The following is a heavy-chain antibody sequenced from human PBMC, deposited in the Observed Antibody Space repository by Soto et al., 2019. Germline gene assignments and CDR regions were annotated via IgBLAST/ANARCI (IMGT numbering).Heavy chain of an antibody. J-gene: IGHJ4*02. CDR1: GFTFSSYA. CDR2: ISGSGGST. D-gene: IGHD1-1*01. CDR3: AKNGGRTGTTRYFDY. Sequence: EVQLLESGGGLVQPGGSLRLSCAASGFTFSSYAMSWVRQAPGKGLEWVAAISGSGGSTYYADSVKGRFTISRDNSKNTLYLQMNSLRAEDTAVYYCAKNGGRTGTTRYFDYWGQGTLVTVSS. V-gene: IGHV3-23*01.